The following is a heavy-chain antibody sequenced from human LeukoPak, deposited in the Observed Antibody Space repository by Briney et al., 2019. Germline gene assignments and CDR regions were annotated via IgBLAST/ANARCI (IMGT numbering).Heavy chain of an antibody. D-gene: IGHD2-8*01. CDR1: GFTFNTYW. CDR3: ARAGVTWGYDY. Sequence: GGSLRLSCAASGFTFNTYWMSWVRQAPGKGLEWVANIKPDGSEKYYADSVQGRFTISRDNAKNSLYLQMNSLRAEDTALYYCARAGVTWGYDYWGQGTLVAVSS. J-gene: IGHJ4*02. V-gene: IGHV3-7*01. CDR2: IKPDGSEK.